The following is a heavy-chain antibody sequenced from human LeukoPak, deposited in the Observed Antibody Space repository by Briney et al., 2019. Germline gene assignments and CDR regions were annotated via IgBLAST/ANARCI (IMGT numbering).Heavy chain of an antibody. CDR3: ARATFPEYYSDY. J-gene: IGHJ4*02. D-gene: IGHD2/OR15-2a*01. V-gene: IGHV3-21*01. Sequence: GGSLRLSCAASGFTFSSYSMNWVRQAPGKGLEWVSSISSSSSYIYYADSVKGRFTISRDNAKNSLYLQMNSLRAEDTAVYYCARATFPEYYSDYWGQGTLVTVSS. CDR2: ISSSSSYI. CDR1: GFTFSSYS.